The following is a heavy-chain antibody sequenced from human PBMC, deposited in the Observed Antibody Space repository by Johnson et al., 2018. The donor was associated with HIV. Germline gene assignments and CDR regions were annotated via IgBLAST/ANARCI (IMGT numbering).Heavy chain of an antibody. Sequence: QVQLVESGGGVVQPGGSLRLSCAASGFTFSSYGMHWVRQAPGKGLEWVAFIRYDGSNKYYADSVKGRFTISIDNSKNTLYRQMNSLRAEDTAVYYCAKDNPVGATQVMGAFDIWGQGTMVTVSS. D-gene: IGHD1-26*01. CDR3: AKDNPVGATQVMGAFDI. CDR2: IRYDGSNK. J-gene: IGHJ3*02. V-gene: IGHV3-30*02. CDR1: GFTFSSYG.